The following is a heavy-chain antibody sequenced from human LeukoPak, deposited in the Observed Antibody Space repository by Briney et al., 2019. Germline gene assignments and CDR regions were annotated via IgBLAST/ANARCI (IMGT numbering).Heavy chain of an antibody. Sequence: SETLSLTCAVYGGSFSGYYWSWIRQPPGKGLEWIGEINHSGSTNYNPSLKSRVTISVDTSKNQFSLKLSSVTAADTAVYYCARAEDSSGYYGSDAFDIWGQGTMVTVSS. CDR2: INHSGST. CDR1: GGSFSGYY. CDR3: ARAEDSSGYYGSDAFDI. V-gene: IGHV4-34*01. D-gene: IGHD3-22*01. J-gene: IGHJ3*02.